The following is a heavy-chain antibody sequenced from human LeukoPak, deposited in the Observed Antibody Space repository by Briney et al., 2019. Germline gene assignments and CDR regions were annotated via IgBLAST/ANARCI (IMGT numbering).Heavy chain of an antibody. J-gene: IGHJ6*02. CDR3: AKDPATFYYYGMDV. V-gene: IGHV3-30*18. CDR2: ISYDGSNK. CDR1: GFTFSSYG. Sequence: GGSLRLSCAASGFTFSSYGMHWVRQAPGKGLEWVAVISYDGSNKYYADSVKGRFTISRDNSKNTLYLQMNSLGAEDTAVYYCAKDPATFYYYGMDVWGQGTTVTVSS.